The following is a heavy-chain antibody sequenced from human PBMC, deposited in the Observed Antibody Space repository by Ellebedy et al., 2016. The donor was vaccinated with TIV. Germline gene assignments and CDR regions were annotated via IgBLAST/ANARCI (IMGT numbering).Heavy chain of an antibody. V-gene: IGHV3-72*01. D-gene: IGHD6-13*01. CDR2: IKKKANSYTK. CDR1: GFTFGDHY. Sequence: GESLKISCVVPGFTFGDHYMDWVRQAPGKGLEGVGRIKKKANSYTKDYAASVKGRFTISRDDSKNSLYLQMNSPQTEDTAVYYCATSWGWQQLVHWGQGTLVTVSS. CDR3: ATSWGWQQLVH. J-gene: IGHJ4*02.